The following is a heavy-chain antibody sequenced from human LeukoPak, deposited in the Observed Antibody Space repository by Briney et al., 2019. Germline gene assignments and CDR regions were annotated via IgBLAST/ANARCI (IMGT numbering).Heavy chain of an antibody. CDR1: GGSISSSSYY. Sequence: PETLSLTCTVSGGSISSSSYYWGWIRQPPGKGLEWIGSIYYSGSTYYNPSLKSRVTISVDTSKNQFSLKLSSVTAADTAVYYCASHLGYCSGGSRFTFDYWGQGTLVTVSS. V-gene: IGHV4-39*01. J-gene: IGHJ4*02. CDR3: ASHLGYCSGGSRFTFDY. D-gene: IGHD2-15*01. CDR2: IYYSGST.